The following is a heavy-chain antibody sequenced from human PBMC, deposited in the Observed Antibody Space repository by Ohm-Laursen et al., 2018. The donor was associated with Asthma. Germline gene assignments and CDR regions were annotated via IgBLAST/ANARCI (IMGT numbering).Heavy chain of an antibody. D-gene: IGHD2-2*01. Sequence: GSMRLSCAASGFTFSSYWMHWLRQDPGKGLVWVSRIKSDGSSISYADSVKGRFTISRDNAKSTLYLQMNSLRPEDTAVYYCAKDLVFGPAAMLFDYWGQGTLVTVSS. CDR2: IKSDGSSI. J-gene: IGHJ4*02. V-gene: IGHV3-74*01. CDR1: GFTFSSYW. CDR3: AKDLVFGPAAMLFDY.